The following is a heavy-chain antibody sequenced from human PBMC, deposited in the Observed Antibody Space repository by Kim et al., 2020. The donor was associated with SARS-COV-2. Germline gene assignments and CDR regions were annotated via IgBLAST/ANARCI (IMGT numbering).Heavy chain of an antibody. Sequence: GGSLRLSCAASGFTFSDHYMDWVRQAPGKGLEWVGRTRNKANSYTTEYAASVKGRFTISRDDSKNSLYLQMNSLKTEDTAVYYCARPSRFPYYGSGSYYIYYYYGMDVWGQGTTVTVSS. D-gene: IGHD3-10*01. CDR1: GFTFSDHY. J-gene: IGHJ6*02. V-gene: IGHV3-72*01. CDR2: TRNKANSYTT. CDR3: ARPSRFPYYGSGSYYIYYYYGMDV.